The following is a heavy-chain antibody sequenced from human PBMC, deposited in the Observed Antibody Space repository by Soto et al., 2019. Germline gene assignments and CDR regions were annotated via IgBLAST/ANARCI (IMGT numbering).Heavy chain of an antibody. CDR1: GFTFSGSA. Sequence: GGSLRLSCAASGFTFSGSAMHWVRQASGKGLEWVGRIRSKANSYATAYAASVKGRFTISRDDSKNTAYLQINSLKTEDTAVYYCTRLRSMVRGDYNWFDPWGQGTLVTVSS. J-gene: IGHJ5*02. D-gene: IGHD3-10*01. V-gene: IGHV3-73*01. CDR3: TRLRSMVRGDYNWFDP. CDR2: IRSKANSYAT.